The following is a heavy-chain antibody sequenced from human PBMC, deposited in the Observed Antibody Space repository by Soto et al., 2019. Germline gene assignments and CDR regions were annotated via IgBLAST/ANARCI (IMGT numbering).Heavy chain of an antibody. CDR3: ARDSGYSYGPLDY. CDR1: GFXFSSYS. Sequence: GGSLXLSWAASGFXFSSYSMNWVRQAPVKGLELVSYISSSSSTIYYADSVKCRFTISRDNAKNSLYLQMNSLRAEDTSLYYCARDSGYSYGPLDYWGQGTLVTVSS. V-gene: IGHV3-48*01. CDR2: ISSSSSTI. J-gene: IGHJ4*02. D-gene: IGHD5-18*01.